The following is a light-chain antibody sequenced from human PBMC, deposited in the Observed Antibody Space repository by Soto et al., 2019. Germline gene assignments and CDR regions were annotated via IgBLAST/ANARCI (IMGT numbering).Light chain of an antibody. CDR2: LNSDGSH. CDR3: QTWGTGTVV. CDR1: SGHSSYA. Sequence: QAVVTQSPSASASLGASVKLTCTLSSGHSSYAIAWHQQQPEKGPRYLMKLNSDGSHSKGDGIPDRFSGSSSGAERYLTISSLQSEDEADYYCQTWGTGTVVFGGGTKVIVL. J-gene: IGLJ2*01. V-gene: IGLV4-69*01.